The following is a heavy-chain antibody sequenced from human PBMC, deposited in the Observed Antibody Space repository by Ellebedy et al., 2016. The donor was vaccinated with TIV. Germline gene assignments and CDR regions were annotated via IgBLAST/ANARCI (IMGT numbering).Heavy chain of an antibody. J-gene: IGHJ4*02. D-gene: IGHD3-10*01. V-gene: IGHV1-3*01. CDR2: INAGNGNT. CDR1: GYTFTSYA. CDR3: AGAITLARGAMGDY. Sequence: ASVKVSCKASGYTFTSYAMHWVRQAPGQRLEWMGWINAGNGNTKYSQKLQARVTMTRDTSTSTVYMELSSLTSEDTAVYYCAGAITLARGAMGDYWGQGTLVTVSS.